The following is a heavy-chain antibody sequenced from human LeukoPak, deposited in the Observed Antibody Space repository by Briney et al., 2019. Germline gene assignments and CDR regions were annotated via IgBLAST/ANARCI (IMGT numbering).Heavy chain of an antibody. V-gene: IGHV3-21*06. CDR3: ARVSCYDYVWGSYRCIFEY. D-gene: IGHD3-16*02. J-gene: IGHJ4*02. CDR2: ISSSSSYI. CDR1: GFTFSSYS. Sequence: PGRSLRLSCAASGFTFSSYSMNWVRQAPGKGLEWVSSISSSSSYIYYAASVKGRFTISRNNAKHPLYLQMNSLRAVSTAVDFCARVSCYDYVWGSYRCIFEYWGQGTLVTVSS.